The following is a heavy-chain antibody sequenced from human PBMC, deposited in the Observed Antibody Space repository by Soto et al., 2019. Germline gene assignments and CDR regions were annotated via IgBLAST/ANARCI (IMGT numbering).Heavy chain of an antibody. J-gene: IGHJ2*01. CDR2: INAGNGNT. CDR1: GYTFTSYA. CDR3: ARTPTSGWYFDL. D-gene: IGHD3-10*01. Sequence: GASVKVSCKASGYTFTSYAMHWVRQAPGQRLEWMGWINAGNGNTKYSQKFQGRVTITRDTSASTAYMELSSLRSEDTAVHYCARTPTSGWYFDLWGRGTLVTVSS. V-gene: IGHV1-3*01.